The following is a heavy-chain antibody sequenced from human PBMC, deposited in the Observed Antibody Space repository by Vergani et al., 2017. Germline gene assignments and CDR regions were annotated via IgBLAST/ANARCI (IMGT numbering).Heavy chain of an antibody. CDR3: ARGPYYDIVTGPSLGYYYYGMDV. V-gene: IGHV4-30-2*01. J-gene: IGHJ6*02. CDR1: GGSISSGGYS. CDR2: IYHSGST. Sequence: QLQLQESGSGLVKPSQTLSLTCAVSGGSISSGGYSWSWIRQPPGKGLEWIGYIYHSGSTYYNPSLKSRVTIAVDRSKNQFSLKLSSGNAADASVYYCARGPYYDIVTGPSLGYYYYGMDVWGQGTTVTVSS. D-gene: IGHD3-9*01.